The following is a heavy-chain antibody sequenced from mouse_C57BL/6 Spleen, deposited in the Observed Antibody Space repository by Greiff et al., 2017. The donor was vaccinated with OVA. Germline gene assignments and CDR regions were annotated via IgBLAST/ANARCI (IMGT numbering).Heavy chain of an antibody. CDR1: GYTFTSYW. V-gene: IGHV1-55*01. Sequence: VQLQQPGAELVKPGASVKMSCKASGYTFTSYWITWVKQRPGQGLEWIGDIYPGSGSTNYNEKFKSKATLTVDTSSSTAYMQLSSLTSEDSAVYYCARGIYYGNYGAYWGQGTLVTVSA. CDR2: IYPGSGST. J-gene: IGHJ3*01. D-gene: IGHD2-1*01. CDR3: ARGIYYGNYGAY.